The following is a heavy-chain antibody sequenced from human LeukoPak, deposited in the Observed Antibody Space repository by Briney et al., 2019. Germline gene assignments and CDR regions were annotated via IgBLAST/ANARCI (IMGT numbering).Heavy chain of an antibody. V-gene: IGHV3-23*01. J-gene: IGHJ5*02. Sequence: GGSLRLSCAASGFTVSSNYVSWVRQAPGKGLEWVSAISGSGGSTYYADSVKGRFTISRGNSKNTLYLQMNSLRAEDTAVYYCAKHFDSSGFYYEPLGQGTLVTVSS. D-gene: IGHD3-22*01. CDR1: GFTVSSNY. CDR2: ISGSGGST. CDR3: AKHFDSSGFYYEP.